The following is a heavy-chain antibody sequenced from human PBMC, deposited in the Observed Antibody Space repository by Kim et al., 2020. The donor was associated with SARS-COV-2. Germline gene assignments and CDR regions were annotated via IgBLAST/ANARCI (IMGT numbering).Heavy chain of an antibody. V-gene: IGHV4-39*01. CDR2: IYYSGIT. J-gene: IGHJ6*02. Sequence: SETLSLTCTVSGGSISSNNYYWGWIRQPPGKGLEWIGSIYYSGITYYNPSLKSRVAISVDTSKIQFSLKLSSVTAADTAVYYCATSFFGYTSSWTHLYYGMDVWGLGTTVTVSS. CDR3: ATSFFGYTSSWTHLYYGMDV. D-gene: IGHD6-13*01. CDR1: GGSISSNNYY.